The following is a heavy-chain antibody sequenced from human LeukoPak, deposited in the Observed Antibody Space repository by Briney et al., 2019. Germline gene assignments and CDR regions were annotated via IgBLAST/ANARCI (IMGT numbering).Heavy chain of an antibody. D-gene: IGHD3-10*01. V-gene: IGHV3-30*04. Sequence: GGSLRLSCAASGFTFSSYAMHWVRQAPGKGLEWVAVISYDGSNKYYADSVKGRFTISRDNSKNTLYLQMNSLRAEDTAVYYCARDVELGSGSYYTLNYWGQGTLVTVSS. J-gene: IGHJ4*02. CDR2: ISYDGSNK. CDR1: GFTFSSYA. CDR3: ARDVELGSGSYYTLNY.